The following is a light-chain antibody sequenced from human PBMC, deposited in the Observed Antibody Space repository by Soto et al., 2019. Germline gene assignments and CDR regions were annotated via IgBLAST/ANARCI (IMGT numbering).Light chain of an antibody. V-gene: IGKV1-33*01. J-gene: IGKJ4*01. CDR3: QQYDNLPPLT. CDR1: HNINNY. CDR2: DAS. Sequence: DIQMTQSPSSLSASVGDSVTITCQASHNINNYLNWYQQKPGRAPKLLIYDASNLETGVPSRFSGSGSGTDFTFTISSLQPEDSAVYLCQQYDNLPPLTFGGGTKVEIK.